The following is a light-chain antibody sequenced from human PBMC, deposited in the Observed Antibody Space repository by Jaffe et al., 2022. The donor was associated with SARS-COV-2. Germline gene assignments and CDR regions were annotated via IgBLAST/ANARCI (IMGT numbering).Light chain of an antibody. CDR2: GAS. V-gene: IGKV3-15*01. J-gene: IGKJ2*01. CDR3: QQYSNWPPYT. CDR1: QSVTSS. Sequence: EIVMTQSPATLSVSPGERATLSCRASQSVTSSLAWYQQKPGQAPRLLIYGASTRATGTPARFSGSGSGTEFTLTISSLQSEDFAVYYCQQYSNWPPYTFGQGTKLEIK.